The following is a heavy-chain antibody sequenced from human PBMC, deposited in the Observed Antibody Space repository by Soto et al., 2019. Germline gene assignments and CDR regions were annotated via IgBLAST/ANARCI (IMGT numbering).Heavy chain of an antibody. Sequence: PGGALRLSCSASGFTFGDFAISWFRQATGKGLEWVGFIRSKTYGGTTEYAASVKGRFTISRDDSKSIAYLQMKSLKTEDTAVHYCTHHRAGNYYSYSGMDVWGQATTVTVSS. D-gene: IGHD6-19*01. CDR1: GFTFGDFA. V-gene: IGHV3-49*03. CDR2: IRSKTYGGTT. CDR3: THHRAGNYYSYSGMDV. J-gene: IGHJ6*02.